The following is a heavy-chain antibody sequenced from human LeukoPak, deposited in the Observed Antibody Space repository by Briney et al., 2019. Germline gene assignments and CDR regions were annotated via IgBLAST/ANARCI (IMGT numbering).Heavy chain of an antibody. V-gene: IGHV4-31*03. J-gene: IGHJ5*02. D-gene: IGHD3-22*01. CDR2: IYYSGST. Sequence: SQTLSLTCTVSGGSISSGGYYWSWIRQHPGKGLEWIGYIYYSGSTYYNPSLKSRVTISVDTSKNQFSLKLSSVTAADTAVYYCAREGYYYDSSGSLGSGWFDPWGQGTLVTVSS. CDR1: GGSISSGGYY. CDR3: AREGYYYDSSGSLGSGWFDP.